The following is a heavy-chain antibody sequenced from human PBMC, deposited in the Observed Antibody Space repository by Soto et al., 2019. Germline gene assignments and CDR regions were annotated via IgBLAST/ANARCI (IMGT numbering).Heavy chain of an antibody. Sequence: QLQLQESGPGLVKPSETLSLTCTVSGASISSSRFYWGWIRQPPGKGLEWIGSIYYSGSTYYNPSLKSRVTISVDTSKNQFSLKLSSVTAADTAVYYCARHETYYYDSSGWTFDYWGQGTLVTVSS. CDR2: IYYSGST. CDR3: ARHETYYYDSSGWTFDY. CDR1: GASISSSRFY. V-gene: IGHV4-39*01. D-gene: IGHD3-22*01. J-gene: IGHJ4*02.